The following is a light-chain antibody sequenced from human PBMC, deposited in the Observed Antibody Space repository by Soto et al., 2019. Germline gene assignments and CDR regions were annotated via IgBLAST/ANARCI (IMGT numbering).Light chain of an antibody. CDR3: XQFGSXQIT. CDR2: GAS. V-gene: IGKV3-20*01. CDR1: QSISSSY. J-gene: IGKJ5*01. Sequence: EIVLTQSPGTLSLSPGERATLSCRASQSISSSYLGWYQQKPGQAPRLLIYGASSRATGIPDRFSGSGSGXXXXXXXXXLXXEDXXVYHCXQFGSXQITFGXXXRXXXK.